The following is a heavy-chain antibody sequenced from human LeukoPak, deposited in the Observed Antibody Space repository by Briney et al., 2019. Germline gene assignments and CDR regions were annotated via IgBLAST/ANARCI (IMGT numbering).Heavy chain of an antibody. CDR1: GFTFSSYS. J-gene: IGHJ5*02. V-gene: IGHV3-21*01. CDR3: ARSWDYYGSGSYPGDWFDP. CDR2: ISSSSSYI. Sequence: GGSLRLSCAASGFTFSSYSMNWVRQAPGKGLEWVSSISSSSSYIYYADSVKGRFTMSRDNAKNSLYLQMNSLRAEDTAVYYCARSWDYYGSGSYPGDWFDPWGQGTLVTVSP. D-gene: IGHD3-10*01.